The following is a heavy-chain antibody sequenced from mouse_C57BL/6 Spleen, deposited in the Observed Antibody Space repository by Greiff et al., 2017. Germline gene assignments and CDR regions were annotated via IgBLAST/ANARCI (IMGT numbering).Heavy chain of an antibody. CDR3: ARSGDGPFAS. V-gene: IGHV1-50*01. J-gene: IGHJ3*01. Sequence: VQLQQPGAELVKPGASVKLSCKASGYTFTSYWMQWVKQRPGQGLEWIGEIDPSDSYTNYNQKFKGKATLTVDTSSSTAYMQLSSLTSEDSAVYYCARSGDGPFASWGQGTLVTVSA. D-gene: IGHD2-3*01. CDR1: GYTFTSYW. CDR2: IDPSDSYT.